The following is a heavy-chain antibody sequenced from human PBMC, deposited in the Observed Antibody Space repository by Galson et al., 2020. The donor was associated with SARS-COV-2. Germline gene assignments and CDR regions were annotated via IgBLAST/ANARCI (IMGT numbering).Heavy chain of an antibody. J-gene: IGHJ4*02. CDR2: IYHSGST. Sequence: SETLSLTCAVSGYSISSGYYWGWIRQPPGKGLEWIGSIYHSGSTYYNPSLKSRVTISVDTSKNQFSLKLSSVTAADTAVYYCARELGLLWFGAYTRGYFDYWGQGTLVTVSS. V-gene: IGHV4-38-2*02. CDR3: ARELGLLWFGAYTRGYFDY. CDR1: GYSISSGYY. D-gene: IGHD3-10*01.